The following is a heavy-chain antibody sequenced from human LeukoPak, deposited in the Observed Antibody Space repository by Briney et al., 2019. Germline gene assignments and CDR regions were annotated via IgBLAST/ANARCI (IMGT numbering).Heavy chain of an antibody. CDR1: GGSISSGSYY. CDR3: ARHRTNTYSSSWGPITGWFDP. J-gene: IGHJ5*02. CDR2: IYYSGST. Sequence: SETLSLTCTVSGGSISSGSYYWSWIRQPAGKGLEWIGSIYYSGSTYYNPSLKSRVTISVDTSKNQFPLKLSSVTAADTAVYYCARHRTNTYSSSWGPITGWFDPWGQGTLVTVSS. V-gene: IGHV4-39*01. D-gene: IGHD6-13*01.